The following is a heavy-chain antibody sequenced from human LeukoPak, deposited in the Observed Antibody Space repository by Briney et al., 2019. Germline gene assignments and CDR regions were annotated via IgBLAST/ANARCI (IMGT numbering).Heavy chain of an antibody. J-gene: IGHJ3*02. CDR3: AKGGRRGVIDDAFDI. CDR2: ISYDGSNK. CDR1: GFTFSSYG. D-gene: IGHD3-22*01. Sequence: GRPLRLSCAASGFTFSSYGMHWVRQAPGKGLEWVAVISYDGSNKYYADSVKGRFTISRDNSKNTLYLQMNSLRAEDTAVYYCAKGGRRGVIDDAFDIWGQGTMVTVSS. V-gene: IGHV3-30*18.